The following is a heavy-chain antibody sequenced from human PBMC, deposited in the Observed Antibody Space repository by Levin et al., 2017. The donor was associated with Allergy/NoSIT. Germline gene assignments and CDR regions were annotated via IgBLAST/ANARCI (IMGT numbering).Heavy chain of an antibody. Sequence: GGSLRLSCAASGFTFSSYWMSWVRQAPGKGLEWVANIKQDGSEKYYVDSVKGRFTISRDNAKNSLYLQMNSLRAEDTAVYYCARDRWELLTMYYYYYGMDVWGQGTTVTVSS. CDR3: ARDRWELLTMYYYYYGMDV. V-gene: IGHV3-7*01. D-gene: IGHD1-26*01. J-gene: IGHJ6*02. CDR1: GFTFSSYW. CDR2: IKQDGSEK.